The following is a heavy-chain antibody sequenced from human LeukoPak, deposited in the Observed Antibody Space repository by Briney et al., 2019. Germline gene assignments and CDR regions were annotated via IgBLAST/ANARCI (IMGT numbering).Heavy chain of an antibody. CDR3: ARPADRGYSSSWYYDY. CDR2: IYPGDSDT. Sequence: GESLKISCKGSGYSFTSYWIGWVRQMPGKGLEWIGIIYPGDSDTRYSPSFQGQVTISADKSISTAYLQWSSLKASDTAMYYCARPADRGYSSSWYYDYWGQGTLVTVSS. V-gene: IGHV5-51*01. D-gene: IGHD6-13*01. J-gene: IGHJ4*02. CDR1: GYSFTSYW.